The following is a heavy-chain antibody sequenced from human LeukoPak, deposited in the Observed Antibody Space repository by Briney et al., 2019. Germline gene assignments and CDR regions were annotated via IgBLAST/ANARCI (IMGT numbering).Heavy chain of an antibody. Sequence: GGSLRLSCAASGFTFSDYYMSWVRQAPGEGLEWVSTISGSGGNTYHADSVKGRFTISRDNSKNTLYLQMNSLRAEDTAVYYCAKGEVFDWFGLWGQGTLVTVSS. CDR1: GFTFSDYY. CDR3: AKGEVFDWFGL. V-gene: IGHV3-23*01. CDR2: ISGSGGNT. J-gene: IGHJ5*02.